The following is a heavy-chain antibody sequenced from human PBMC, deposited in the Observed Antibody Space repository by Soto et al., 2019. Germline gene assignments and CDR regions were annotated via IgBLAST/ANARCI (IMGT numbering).Heavy chain of an antibody. J-gene: IGHJ4*02. CDR2: IYDGGRT. V-gene: IGHV4-30-4*01. CDR1: GGSISTVDYW. CDR3: ARGQSGDKVDS. D-gene: IGHD7-27*01. Sequence: QVQLQESGPGLVKPSQTLSLTCTVSGGSISTVDYWWSWIRQSPDMGLEWIGHIYDGGRTYNNPSLESRVTISVDTSKSQLYLTLSSVSAADTAVYYCARGQSGDKVDSWGQGTLVTVSS.